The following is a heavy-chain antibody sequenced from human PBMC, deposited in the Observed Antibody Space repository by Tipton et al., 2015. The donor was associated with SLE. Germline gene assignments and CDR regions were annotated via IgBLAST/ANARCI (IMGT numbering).Heavy chain of an antibody. CDR1: GGSINTYF. J-gene: IGHJ4*02. D-gene: IGHD2-8*01. V-gene: IGHV4-59*12. CDR2: IYYSGST. CDR3: VRLRSKVLIDY. Sequence: TLSLTCTVSGGSINTYFWSWVRQPPGKGLEWIGHIYYSGSTYYYPSLKSRITISVDTSKNQFSLEVRSVTAADTAVYYCVRLRSKVLIDYWGQGTLVTVSS.